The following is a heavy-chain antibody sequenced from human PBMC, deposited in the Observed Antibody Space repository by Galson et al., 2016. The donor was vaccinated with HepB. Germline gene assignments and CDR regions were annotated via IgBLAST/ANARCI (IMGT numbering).Heavy chain of an antibody. J-gene: IGHJ6*02. CDR3: ARFRGIVVVNYYYGMDV. CDR1: GRTFSSYA. V-gene: IGHV1-69*10. CDR2: IIPILGIA. Sequence: CKASGRTFSSYAISWVRQAPGQGREWMGGIIPILGIANYAQKFQGRVTITADKSTSTAYMELSSLRSEDTAVYYCARFRGIVVVNYYYGMDVWGQGTTVTVSS. D-gene: IGHD3-22*01.